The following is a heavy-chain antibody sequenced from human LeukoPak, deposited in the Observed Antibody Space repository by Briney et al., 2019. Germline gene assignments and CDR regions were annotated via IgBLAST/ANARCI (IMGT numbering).Heavy chain of an antibody. J-gene: IGHJ4*02. CDR2: ISSSSSYI. V-gene: IGHV3-21*01. CDR3: ARGGIAAAGHLGY. CDR1: GFTFSSYS. D-gene: IGHD6-13*01. Sequence: GGSLRLSCAASGFTFSSYSMNWVRQAPGKGLEWVSSISSSSSYIYYADSVEGRFTISRDNAKNSLYLQMNSLRAEDTAVYYCARGGIAAAGHLGYWGQGTLVTVSS.